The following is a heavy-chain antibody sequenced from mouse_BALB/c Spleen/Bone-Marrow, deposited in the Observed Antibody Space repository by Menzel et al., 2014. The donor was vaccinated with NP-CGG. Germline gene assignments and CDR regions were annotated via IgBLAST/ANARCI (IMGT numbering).Heavy chain of an antibody. CDR1: GYSFTNYW. J-gene: IGHJ3*01. Sequence: QVQLKESGAELVRPGASVKLSCKASGYSFTNYWMNWVKQRPGQGLEWIGMIHPSDSETRLNQKFKDKATLTVDRSSSTAYMQLSSPTSEDSAVYYCARFGNYEGFAYWGQGTLVTVSA. D-gene: IGHD2-1*01. CDR3: ARFGNYEGFAY. V-gene: IGHV1-74*01. CDR2: IHPSDSET.